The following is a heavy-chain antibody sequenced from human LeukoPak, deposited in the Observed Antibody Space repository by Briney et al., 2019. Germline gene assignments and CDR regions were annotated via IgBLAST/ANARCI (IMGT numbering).Heavy chain of an antibody. J-gene: IGHJ5*02. CDR2: ISGSGGST. CDR1: GGSISSSSYY. Sequence: PSETLSLTCTVSGGSISSSSYYWGWICQPPGKGLEWVSAISGSGGSTYYADSVKGRFTISRDNSKNTLYLQMSSLRAEDTALYYCAKSKEDCCGSFDPWGQGTLVTVSS. V-gene: IGHV3-23*01. CDR3: AKSKEDCCGSFDP. D-gene: IGHD2-15*01.